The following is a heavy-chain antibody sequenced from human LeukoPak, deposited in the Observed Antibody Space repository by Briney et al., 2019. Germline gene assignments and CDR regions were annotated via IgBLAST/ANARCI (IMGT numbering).Heavy chain of an antibody. CDR1: GFTFSSYS. CDR2: ISSSSSYI. V-gene: IGHV3-21*01. J-gene: IGHJ4*02. D-gene: IGHD6-19*01. CDR3: ARDSPGGIAVAPDY. Sequence: PGGSLRLSCAASGFTFSSYSMNWVRQAPWKGREWVSSISSSSSYIYYADSVKGRFTISRDNAKNSLYLQMDSLRAEDTAVYYCARDSPGGIAVAPDYWGQGTLVTVSS.